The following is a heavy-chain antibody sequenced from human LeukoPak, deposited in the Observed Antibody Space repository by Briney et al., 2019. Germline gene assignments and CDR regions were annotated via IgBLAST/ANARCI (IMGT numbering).Heavy chain of an antibody. J-gene: IGHJ5*02. CDR1: GYTFSNNA. V-gene: IGHV1-18*01. D-gene: IGHD4-23*01. Sequence: ASVKVSCKTSGYTFSNNALSWVRQAPGEGLEWMGWISTKSGNANYAQNFQGRVTMTTDTSTNTAYMELRSLRSDDTAVYYCARAIDDYGGPFYWFDPWGQGTLVTVSS. CDR3: ARAIDDYGGPFYWFDP. CDR2: ISTKSGNA.